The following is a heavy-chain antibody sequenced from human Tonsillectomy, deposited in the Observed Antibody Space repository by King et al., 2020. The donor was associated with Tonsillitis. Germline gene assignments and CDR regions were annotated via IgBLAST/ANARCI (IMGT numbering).Heavy chain of an antibody. V-gene: IGHV1-69*12. D-gene: IGHD2-21*02. Sequence: QLVQSGAEVKKPGSSVKVSCKASGGTFSNSAITWVRQAPGQGLEWMGGVIPIFGTPNYAQKFQGRVTITADESTSTAYMELSSLRSEDTAVYYCARNPTYCVGDCYPFYYYAMDVWGQGTTVTVSS. CDR2: VIPIFGTP. J-gene: IGHJ6*02. CDR1: GGTFSNSA. CDR3: ARNPTYCVGDCYPFYYYAMDV.